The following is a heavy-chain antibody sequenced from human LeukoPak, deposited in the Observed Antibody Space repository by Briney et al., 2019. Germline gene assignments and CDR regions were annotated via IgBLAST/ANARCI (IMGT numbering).Heavy chain of an antibody. V-gene: IGHV3-33*01. J-gene: IGHJ4*02. CDR2: IWYDGSNK. Sequence: GRSLRLSCAASGFTFSSYGMHWVRQAPGKGLEWVAVIWYDGSNKYYADSVKGRFTISRDNSKNTLYLQMNSLRAEDTAVYYWWGGGDLVATIGEFWGQGTLVTVSS. D-gene: IGHD5-12*01. CDR1: GFTFSSYG. CDR3: WGGGDLVATIGEF.